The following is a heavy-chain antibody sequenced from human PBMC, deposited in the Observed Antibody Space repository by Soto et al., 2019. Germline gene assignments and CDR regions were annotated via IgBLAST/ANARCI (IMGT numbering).Heavy chain of an antibody. CDR3: AKDRGYSYGMDA. V-gene: IGHV3-23*01. Sequence: GGSLRLSCAASGFTFTRYSMNWVRQAPGKGLEWVSAISGSGGSTYYADSVKGRFTISRDNSKNTLYLQMNSLRAEDTAVYYCAKDRGYSYGMDAWGQGTTVTVSS. D-gene: IGHD3-22*01. CDR2: ISGSGGST. J-gene: IGHJ6*02. CDR1: GFTFTRYS.